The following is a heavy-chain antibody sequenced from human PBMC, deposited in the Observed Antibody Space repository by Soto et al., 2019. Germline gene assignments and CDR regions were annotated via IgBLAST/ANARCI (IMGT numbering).Heavy chain of an antibody. Sequence: QVQLVESGGGVVQPGRSLRLSCAASGFTFSSFTMQWVRQAPGKGLEWVAVISYDDGTNKYYADSVKGRFTISRDNPKNTLYLQMNSLRAEDTAVYYCARSIAVAGTPEFDYWGQGTLVTVSS. CDR3: ARSIAVAGTPEFDY. CDR1: GFTFSSFT. J-gene: IGHJ4*02. CDR2: ISYDDGTNK. V-gene: IGHV3-30-3*01. D-gene: IGHD6-19*01.